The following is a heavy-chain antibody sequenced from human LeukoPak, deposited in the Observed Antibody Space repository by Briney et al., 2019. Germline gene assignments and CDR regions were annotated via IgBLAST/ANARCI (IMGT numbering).Heavy chain of an antibody. V-gene: IGHV1-2*02. D-gene: IGHD5-18*01. CDR1: GYTLTELS. Sequence: ASVKVSCKVSGYTLTELSMHWVRQAPGQGLEWMGWINPNSGGTNYAQKFQGRVTMTRDTSISTAYMELSRLRSDDTAVYYCARDSARGVYYYYYMDVWGKGTTVTVSS. CDR2: INPNSGGT. J-gene: IGHJ6*03. CDR3: ARDSARGVYYYYYMDV.